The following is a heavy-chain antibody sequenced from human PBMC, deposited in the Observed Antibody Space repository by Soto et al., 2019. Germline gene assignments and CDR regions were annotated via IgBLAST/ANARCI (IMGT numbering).Heavy chain of an antibody. CDR2: ISGSGGST. V-gene: IGHV3-23*01. Sequence: EVQLLESGGGLVQPGGSLRLSCAASGFTFSSYAMSWVRQAPGKGLEWVSAISGSGGSTYYADSVKGRFTISRDNSKNTLYLQMNSLRAEDTAVYFCAKDLWSGYNYFDYWGQGTLVTVSS. CDR3: AKDLWSGYNYFDY. J-gene: IGHJ4*02. CDR1: GFTFSSYA. D-gene: IGHD3-3*01.